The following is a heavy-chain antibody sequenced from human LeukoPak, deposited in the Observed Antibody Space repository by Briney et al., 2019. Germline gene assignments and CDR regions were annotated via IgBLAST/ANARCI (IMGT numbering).Heavy chain of an antibody. CDR3: AREWEYYDILTGTTASFDY. J-gene: IGHJ4*02. CDR2: ISSSSNYI. V-gene: IGHV3-21*01. D-gene: IGHD3-9*01. Sequence: GGSLRLPCAASGFTFSSYSMNWVRQAPGKGLEWVSSISSSSNYIHYADSVKGRFTISRDNAKNSLYLQMNSLRAEDTAVYYCAREWEYYDILTGTTASFDYWGQGTLVTVSS. CDR1: GFTFSSYS.